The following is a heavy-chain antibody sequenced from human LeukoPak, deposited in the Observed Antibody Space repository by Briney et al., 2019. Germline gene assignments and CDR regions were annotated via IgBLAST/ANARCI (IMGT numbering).Heavy chain of an antibody. Sequence: GGSLRLSCAASGFTFSSYGMHWVRQAPGKGLEWVAFKRYDGSNKYYADSVKGRFTISRDNAKNSLYLQMNSLRAEDTAVYYCARAGSGRSPDWFDPWGQGTLVTVSS. V-gene: IGHV3-30*02. CDR3: ARAGSGRSPDWFDP. CDR1: GFTFSSYG. D-gene: IGHD1-26*01. J-gene: IGHJ5*02. CDR2: KRYDGSNK.